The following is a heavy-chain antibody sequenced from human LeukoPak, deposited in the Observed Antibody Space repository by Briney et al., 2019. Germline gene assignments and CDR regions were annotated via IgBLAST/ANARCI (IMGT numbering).Heavy chain of an antibody. J-gene: IGHJ4*02. CDR1: GFTFSSYA. D-gene: IGHD2-2*01. V-gene: IGHV3-23*01. CDR3: AKDRRGCTSTSCYYRFDY. Sequence: GGSLRLSCAASGFTFSSYAMSWVRQAPGKGLEWVSGISGSGGSTHYADSVKGRFTIPRDNSKNTLYLQMNRLRAEDTAVYYCAKDRRGCTSTSCYYRFDYWGQGTLVTVSS. CDR2: ISGSGGST.